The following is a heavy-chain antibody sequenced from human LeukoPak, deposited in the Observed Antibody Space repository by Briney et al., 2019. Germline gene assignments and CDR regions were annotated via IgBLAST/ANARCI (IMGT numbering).Heavy chain of an antibody. J-gene: IGHJ4*02. CDR1: GFTFSTYA. Sequence: GGSLRLSCAASGFTFSTYAMHWVRQAPGKGLEWVAVILYDGTNQYYADSVKGRFTISRDNSRNTLYLQMNSLKVEDTAVYYCARDFRDYRDYVAYLDSWGQGTLVTVSS. D-gene: IGHD4-17*01. CDR2: ILYDGTNQ. CDR3: ARDFRDYRDYVAYLDS. V-gene: IGHV3-30-3*01.